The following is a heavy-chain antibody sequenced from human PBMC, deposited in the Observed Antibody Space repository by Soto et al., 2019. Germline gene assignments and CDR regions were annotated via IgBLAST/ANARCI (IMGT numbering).Heavy chain of an antibody. D-gene: IGHD2-15*01. CDR3: AHRHDLGGFDI. V-gene: IGHV2-5*01. J-gene: IGHJ3*02. Sequence: QITLKESGPTLVKPTQTLTLTCTFSGFSLNTRTVGVGWIRQPPGKALEWLALINWNDDERYSPSLKHRLTITKDTSSNHVVLTMTNVDPVDTATYYCAHRHDLGGFDIWGQGTTVTVSS. CDR2: INWNDDE. CDR1: GFSLNTRTVG.